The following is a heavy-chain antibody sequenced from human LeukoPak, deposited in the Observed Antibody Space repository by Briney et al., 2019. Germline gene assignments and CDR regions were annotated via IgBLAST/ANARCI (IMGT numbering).Heavy chain of an antibody. V-gene: IGHV3-11*06. J-gene: IGHJ4*02. CDR1: GFIFSDYY. CDR3: ARVGSIAAAGTPDY. Sequence: GGSLRLSCAASGFIFSDYYMTWIRQAPGKGLEWLSSISGSGSDTNYADSVKGRFTTSRDNAKNSLYLQMNSLRAEDTAVYYCARVGSIAAAGTPDYWGQGTLVTVSS. D-gene: IGHD6-13*01. CDR2: ISGSGSDT.